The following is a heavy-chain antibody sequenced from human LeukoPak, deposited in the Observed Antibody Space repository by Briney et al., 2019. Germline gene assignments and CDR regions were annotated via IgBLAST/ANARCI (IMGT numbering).Heavy chain of an antibody. CDR2: IWYDGSNK. D-gene: IGHD1-7*01. V-gene: IGHV3-33*01. J-gene: IGHJ4*02. CDR3: ARDHLGLTGTTYYFDY. CDR1: GFTFSSYG. Sequence: AGRSLRLSCAASGFTFSSYGMHWVRQAPGKGLEWVAVIWYDGSNKYYADSVEGRFTISRDNSKNTLYLQMNSLRAEDTAVYYCARDHLGLTGTTYYFDYWGQGTLVTVSS.